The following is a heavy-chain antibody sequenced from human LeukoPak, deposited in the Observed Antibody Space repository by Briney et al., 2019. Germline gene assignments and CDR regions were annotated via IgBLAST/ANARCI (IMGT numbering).Heavy chain of an antibody. CDR3: ASSHDSSGND. CDR2: IKYDGTHK. J-gene: IGHJ4*02. V-gene: IGHV3-7*01. Sequence: GGSLRLSCVASGISFSSHWMAWVRQAPGKGLEWVANIKYDGTHKFYAGSVKGRFTISRDNAKNSLFLEMNSLTADDTAVYFCASSHDSSGNDWGQGTLVTVSS. D-gene: IGHD3-22*01. CDR1: GISFSSHW.